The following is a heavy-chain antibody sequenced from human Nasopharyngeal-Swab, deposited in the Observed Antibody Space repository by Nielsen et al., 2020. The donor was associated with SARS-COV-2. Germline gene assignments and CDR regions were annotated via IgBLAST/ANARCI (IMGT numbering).Heavy chain of an antibody. J-gene: IGHJ4*02. CDR3: ARLDIAVAGLGY. CDR1: GGSLRGYY. CDR2: INHSGST. V-gene: IGHV4-34*01. Sequence: SQTPSLTRAVYGGSLRGYYWSWIRQPPGKGLEWIGEINHSGSTNYNPSLHSRVTISLDTSKNQIFLKLSSVTAAGTAVYYCARLDIAVAGLGYWGQGTLVTVSS. D-gene: IGHD6-19*01.